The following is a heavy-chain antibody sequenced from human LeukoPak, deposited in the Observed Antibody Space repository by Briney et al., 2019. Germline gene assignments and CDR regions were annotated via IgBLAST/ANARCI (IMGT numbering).Heavy chain of an antibody. J-gene: IGHJ6*02. D-gene: IGHD3-3*01. Sequence: GGSLRLSCAASGFTFNSYSMNWVRQAPGKGLEWVSYISSSSSTIYYADSVKGRFTISRDNAKNSLYLQMNSLRDEDTAVYYCARAYDFWSGWNYGMDVWGQGTTVTVSS. CDR2: ISSSSSTI. V-gene: IGHV3-48*02. CDR1: GFTFNSYS. CDR3: ARAYDFWSGWNYGMDV.